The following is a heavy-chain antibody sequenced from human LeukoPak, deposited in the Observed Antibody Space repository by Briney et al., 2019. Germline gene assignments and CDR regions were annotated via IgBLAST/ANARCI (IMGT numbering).Heavy chain of an antibody. CDR2: ISAYNGNT. Sequence: ASVKVSCKASGYTFTSYGISWVRQAPGQGLERMGWISAYNGNTNYAQKLQGRVTMTTDTSTSTAYMELRSLRSDDAAVYYCARVAYYYDSSGYLTFDPWGQGPRSPSPQ. V-gene: IGHV1-18*01. J-gene: IGHJ5*02. CDR1: GYTFTSYG. CDR3: ARVAYYYDSSGYLTFDP. D-gene: IGHD3-22*01.